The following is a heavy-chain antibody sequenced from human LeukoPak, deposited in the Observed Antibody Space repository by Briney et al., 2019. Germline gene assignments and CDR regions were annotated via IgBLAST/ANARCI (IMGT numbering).Heavy chain of an antibody. V-gene: IGHV1-69*05. D-gene: IGHD6-19*01. Sequence: ASVKVSCKASGGTFSSYAISWVRQAPGQGLEWMGGIIPIFGTANYAQKFQGRVTITTDESTSTAYMEPSSLRSEDTAVYYCARSIAVAGTPPDYWGQGTLVTVSS. CDR2: IIPIFGTA. J-gene: IGHJ4*02. CDR1: GGTFSSYA. CDR3: ARSIAVAGTPPDY.